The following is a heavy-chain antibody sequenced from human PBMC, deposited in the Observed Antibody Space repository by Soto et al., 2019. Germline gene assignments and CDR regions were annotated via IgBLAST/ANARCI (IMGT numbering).Heavy chain of an antibody. D-gene: IGHD3-10*01. CDR2: IYYSGST. J-gene: IGHJ4*02. CDR1: GGSISSYY. V-gene: IGHV4-59*01. Sequence: SETLSLTCTVSGGSISSYYWSWIRQPPGKRLEWIGYIYYSGSTNYSPSLKSRVTMSVDTSKKQFSLKLSSVTAADTAVYYCARITRPNYDGSGSYYCDYWGQGILVTVSS. CDR3: ARITRPNYDGSGSYYCDY.